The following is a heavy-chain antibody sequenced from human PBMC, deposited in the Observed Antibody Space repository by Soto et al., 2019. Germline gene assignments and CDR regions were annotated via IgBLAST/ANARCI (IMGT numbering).Heavy chain of an antibody. CDR3: ARDTRYYDSSGLGY. V-gene: IGHV1-18*01. J-gene: IGHJ4*02. CDR2: ISAYNGNT. Sequence: ASVKVSCKASGYTFTSYGISWVRQAPGQGLEWMGWISAYNGNTNYAQKLQGRVTMTTDTSTSTAYMELRSLRSDDTAVYYCARDTRYYDSSGLGYWGQGTLVTVS. D-gene: IGHD3-22*01. CDR1: GYTFTSYG.